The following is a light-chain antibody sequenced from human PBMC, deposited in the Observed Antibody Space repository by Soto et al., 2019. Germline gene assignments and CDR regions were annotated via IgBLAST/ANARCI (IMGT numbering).Light chain of an antibody. CDR1: QSISTNY. CDR2: GSS. J-gene: IGKJ2*03. CDR3: QHYGSSPGS. V-gene: IGKV3-20*01. Sequence: EIVLTQSPGPLSLSPGERATLSCRASQSISTNYLAWYQQTPGQAPRLLIYGSSSRATGIPDRFSASGSGTDFTLTISRLEPEDFAMYHCQHYGSSPGSFGQGTRLEIK.